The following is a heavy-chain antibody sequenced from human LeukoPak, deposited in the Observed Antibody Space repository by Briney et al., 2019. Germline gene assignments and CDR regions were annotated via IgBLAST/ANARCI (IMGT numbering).Heavy chain of an antibody. D-gene: IGHD6-19*01. Sequence: SETLSLTCTVSGGSISSYYWSWIRQPPGKGLEWIGYIYYSGSTNYNPSLKSRVTISVDTSKNQFSLKLSSVTAADTAVYYCAGGPGGGGSGWYFDYYYYGMDVWGQGTTVTVSS. V-gene: IGHV4-59*01. CDR2: IYYSGST. J-gene: IGHJ6*02. CDR1: GGSISSYY. CDR3: AGGPGGGGSGWYFDYYYYGMDV.